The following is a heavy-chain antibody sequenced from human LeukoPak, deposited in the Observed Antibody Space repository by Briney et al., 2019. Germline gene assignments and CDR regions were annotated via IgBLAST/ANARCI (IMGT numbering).Heavy chain of an antibody. V-gene: IGHV1-69*13. CDR2: IIPIFGKA. D-gene: IGHD3-22*01. J-gene: IGHJ1*01. CDR1: GGTLSSYS. CDR3: ARAPVTQVVTKSLQH. Sequence: SVTVSCKASGGTLSSYSNLWVRHAPARGRVWVGGIIPIFGKANYSQKFQGRVTITADESTSTAYMELSSLRSEDTAVYYCARAPVTQVVTKSLQHWGQGTLVTVSS.